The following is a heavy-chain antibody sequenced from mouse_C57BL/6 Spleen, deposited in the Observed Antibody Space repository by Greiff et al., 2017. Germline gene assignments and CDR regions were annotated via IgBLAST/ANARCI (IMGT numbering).Heavy chain of an antibody. CDR3: ARDVTTEGYFDV. J-gene: IGHJ1*03. CDR1: GYSITSGYY. V-gene: IGHV3-6*01. CDR2: ISYDGSN. Sequence: ESGPGLVKPSQSLSLTCPVTGYSITSGYYWNWIRQFPGNKLEWMGYISYDGSNNYNPSLKNRISITRDTSKNQFFLKLNSVTTEDTATYYCARDVTTEGYFDVWGTGTTVTVSS. D-gene: IGHD1-1*01.